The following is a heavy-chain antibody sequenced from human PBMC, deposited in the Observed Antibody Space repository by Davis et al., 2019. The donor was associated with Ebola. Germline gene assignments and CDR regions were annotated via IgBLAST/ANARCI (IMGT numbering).Heavy chain of an antibody. CDR2: IIPIFGTA. CDR1: GYTFTSYG. J-gene: IGHJ4*02. D-gene: IGHD4-17*01. V-gene: IGHV1-69*13. CDR3: ARGYGDYETFFDY. Sequence: SVKVSCKASGYTFTSYGISWVRQAPGQGLEWMGGIIPIFGTANYAQKFQGRVTITADESTSTAYMELSSLRSEDTAVYYCARGYGDYETFFDYWGQGTLVTVSS.